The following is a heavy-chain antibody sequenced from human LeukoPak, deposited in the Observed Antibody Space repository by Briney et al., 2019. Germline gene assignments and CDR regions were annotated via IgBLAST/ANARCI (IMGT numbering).Heavy chain of an antibody. D-gene: IGHD5-18*01. CDR2: ISYDGSNK. CDR1: GLTFSSYG. V-gene: IGHV3-30*18. CDR3: AKDSGYSYGYLDY. J-gene: IGHJ4*02. Sequence: QTGGSLRLSCAASGLTFSSYGVHWVRQAPGKGLEWVAVISYDGSNKYYADSVKGRFTISRDNSKNTLYLQMNSLRAEDTAVYYCAKDSGYSYGYLDYWGQGTLVTVSS.